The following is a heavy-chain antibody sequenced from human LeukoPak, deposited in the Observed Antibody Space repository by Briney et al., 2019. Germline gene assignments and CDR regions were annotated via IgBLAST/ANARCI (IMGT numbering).Heavy chain of an antibody. CDR2: ISWNSGNT. V-gene: IGHV3-9*01. D-gene: IGHD6-6*01. CDR1: RFTFDGYA. CDR3: AKPGTYSSSSGYIDS. Sequence: GRPLRLSCAASRFTFDGYAMHWVRQAPGKGLEWVSSISWNSGNTNYAASVKGRFTISRDNAKKSLHLQMNSLRAEDTALYYCAKPGTYSSSSGYIDSWGQGTLVTVSS. J-gene: IGHJ4*02.